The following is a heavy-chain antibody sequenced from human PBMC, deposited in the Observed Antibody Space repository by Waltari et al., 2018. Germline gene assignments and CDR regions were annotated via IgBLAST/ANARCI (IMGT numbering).Heavy chain of an antibody. CDR2: TYYSTKWYN. CDR1: GDRVASNGAA. D-gene: IGHD6-19*01. V-gene: IGHV6-1*01. CDR3: ARGKVSAFDY. Sequence: QVQLQQSGPGLVQPSQPLSLTCVISGDRVASNGAAWNWIRKSPSRGLEWLGRTYYSTKWYNDYAASVKSRITINPDTSKNQFSLQLNSVTPKDTAVYYCARGKVSAFDYWGQGTLVTVSS. J-gene: IGHJ4*02.